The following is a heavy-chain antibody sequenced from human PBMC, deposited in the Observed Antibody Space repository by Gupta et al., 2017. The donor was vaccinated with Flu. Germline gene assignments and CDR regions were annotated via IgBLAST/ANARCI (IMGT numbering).Heavy chain of an antibody. CDR3: AMDYGDHNGAFDI. V-gene: IGHV3-7*04. D-gene: IGHD4-17*01. J-gene: IGHJ3*02. Sequence: EVQLVESGGGLVQPGGSLRLSCSASCFRFSSYWMSWVRQAPGKGLEWVANIKQDGSEKYYVDSVKGRFTISRDNAKNSLYLQMNSLRAEDTAVYYCAMDYGDHNGAFDIWGQGTMVTVAS. CDR2: IKQDGSEK. CDR1: CFRFSSYW.